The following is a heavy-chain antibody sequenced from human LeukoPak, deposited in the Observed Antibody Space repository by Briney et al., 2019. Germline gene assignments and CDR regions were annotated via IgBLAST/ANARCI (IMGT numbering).Heavy chain of an antibody. V-gene: IGHV3-74*01. D-gene: IGHD6-6*01. Sequence: TGGSLRLSCAASGFTFSSYGMHWVRQAPGKGLVWVSRINSDGSSTSYADSVKGRFTISRDNAKNTLYLQMNSLRAEDTAVYYCAREREVELRRHSSSSYAFDIWGQGTMVTVSS. CDR3: AREREVELRRHSSSSYAFDI. J-gene: IGHJ3*02. CDR2: INSDGSST. CDR1: GFTFSSYG.